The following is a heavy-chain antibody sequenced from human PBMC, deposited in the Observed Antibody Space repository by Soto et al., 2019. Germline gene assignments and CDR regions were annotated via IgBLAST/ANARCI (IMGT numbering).Heavy chain of an antibody. Sequence: QVQLRESGPGLVEASGTLSLTCAVSGASVPSDIWWSWVRQPPGKGREWIGEVHHSGSTNYNTSLQSRVTVSVDKSKNQLSLNVISVTAAYTAVYYCAKTGWFTLDSWGQGTLVIVSS. D-gene: IGHD3-10*01. V-gene: IGHV4-4*02. J-gene: IGHJ5*01. CDR3: AKTGWFTLDS. CDR2: VHHSGST. CDR1: GASVPSDIW.